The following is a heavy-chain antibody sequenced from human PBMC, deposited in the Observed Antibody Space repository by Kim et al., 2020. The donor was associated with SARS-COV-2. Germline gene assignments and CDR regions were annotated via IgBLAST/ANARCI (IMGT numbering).Heavy chain of an antibody. CDR3: ARAHYYDSSGYNPHFDY. Sequence: SETLSLTCTVSGGSISSYYWSWIRQPPGKGLEWIGYIYYSGSTNYNPSLKSRVTISVDTSKNQFSLRLSSVTAADTAVYYCARAHYYDSSGYNPHFDYWGQGTLVTVSS. CDR1: GGSISSYY. CDR2: IYYSGST. J-gene: IGHJ4*02. D-gene: IGHD3-22*01. V-gene: IGHV4-59*01.